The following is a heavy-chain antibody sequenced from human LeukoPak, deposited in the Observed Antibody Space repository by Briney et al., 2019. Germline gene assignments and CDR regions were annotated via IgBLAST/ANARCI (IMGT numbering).Heavy chain of an antibody. D-gene: IGHD1-26*01. CDR2: TSDRGDYT. CDR1: GFTFSSYS. V-gene: IGHV3-23*01. Sequence: PGGSLRVSCAASGFTFSSYSMSWVREAPGTGLEWVSGTSDRGDYTYYADSVKGRFTISRDNSKNTLYLQMNSLRAEDTALYFCAKKAQYNGNYPLDYWGQGTLVTVSS. J-gene: IGHJ4*02. CDR3: AKKAQYNGNYPLDY.